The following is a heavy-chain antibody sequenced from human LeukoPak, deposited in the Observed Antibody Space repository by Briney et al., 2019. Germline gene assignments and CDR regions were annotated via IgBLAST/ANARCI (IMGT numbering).Heavy chain of an antibody. Sequence: GGSLRLSCAASGFTFDNYAMHWVRQAPGKGLEWVSGISWNSGNIGYADSVKGRFTISRDNAKNSLYLQMNSLRAEDMALYYCAIGYCASINCSPGDYWGQGTLVIVSS. CDR3: AIGYCASINCSPGDY. V-gene: IGHV3-9*03. D-gene: IGHD2-15*01. CDR1: GFTFDNYA. CDR2: ISWNSGNI. J-gene: IGHJ4*02.